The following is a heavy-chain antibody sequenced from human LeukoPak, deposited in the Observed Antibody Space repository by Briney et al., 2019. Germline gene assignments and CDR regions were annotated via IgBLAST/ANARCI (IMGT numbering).Heavy chain of an antibody. CDR3: ARVGEDSWYAFDI. V-gene: IGHV4-59*01. CDR1: GGSIGSYY. J-gene: IGHJ3*02. D-gene: IGHD6-13*01. CDR2: IYYNGNT. Sequence: SETLSLTCTVSGGSIGSYYWSWIRQPPGKGLEWIAYIYYNGNTNYNPSLKSRVNMSVDTSKKVFSLKMSSVTAADTAVYYCARVGEDSWYAFDIWSQGTMVTVSS.